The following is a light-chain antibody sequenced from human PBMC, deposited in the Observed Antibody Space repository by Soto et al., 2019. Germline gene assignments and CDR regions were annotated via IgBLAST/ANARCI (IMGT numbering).Light chain of an antibody. CDR3: HWYCTSHRT. CDR2: GAS. J-gene: IGKJ1*01. Sequence: DIVLTQSPGALSLSPGERASLSCRASQSVSSGHLAWYQQKPGQAPRLLIYGASSRATGIPDRISGSVYGTDFTATISRLEPDDYEVYYCHWYCTSHRTLGQGTKVDLK. CDR1: QSVSSGH. V-gene: IGKV3-20*01.